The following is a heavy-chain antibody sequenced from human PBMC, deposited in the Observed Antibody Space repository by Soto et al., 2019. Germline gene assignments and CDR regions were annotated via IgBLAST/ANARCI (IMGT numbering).Heavy chain of an antibody. CDR2: INLNNGKT. CDR1: GYTLTRYG. J-gene: IGHJ4*02. V-gene: IGHV1-18*04. D-gene: IGHD3-16*02. Sequence: QVQLVQSGAEVKKPGASVKVSCKASGYTLTRYGISWVRQAPGQGLEWMGWINLNNGKTDYQRRLQGRVTMTPDTYTTTVYMELRNLRPDDTAMYYCARDPPGLYQFDYWGQGTLVTVSS. CDR3: ARDPPGLYQFDY.